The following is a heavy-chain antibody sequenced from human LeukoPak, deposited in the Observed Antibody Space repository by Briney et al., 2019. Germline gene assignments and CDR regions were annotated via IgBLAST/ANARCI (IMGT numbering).Heavy chain of an antibody. CDR3: ARGEYYYDGGY. J-gene: IGHJ4*02. Sequence: GGSLRLSCAASGFTFSSYAMHWVRQAPGKGLEWVAVISYDGSNKYYADSVKGRFTISRDNSKNTLYLQMNSLRAEDTAVYYCARGEYYYDGGYGGQGTLVTVSS. CDR2: ISYDGSNK. V-gene: IGHV3-30*04. D-gene: IGHD3-22*01. CDR1: GFTFSSYA.